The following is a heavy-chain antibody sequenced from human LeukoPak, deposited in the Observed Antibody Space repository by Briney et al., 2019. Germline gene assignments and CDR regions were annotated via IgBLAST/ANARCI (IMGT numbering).Heavy chain of an antibody. CDR1: GGSISSGGYY. J-gene: IGHJ5*02. Sequence: SQTLSLTCTVSGGSISSGGYYRSWIRQHPGKGLEWIGYIYYSGSTYYNPSLKSRVTISVDTSKNQFSLKLSSVTAADTAVYYCARAHVKDIVVVPAATNWFDPWGQGTLVTVSS. V-gene: IGHV4-31*03. D-gene: IGHD2-2*01. CDR2: IYYSGST. CDR3: ARAHVKDIVVVPAATNWFDP.